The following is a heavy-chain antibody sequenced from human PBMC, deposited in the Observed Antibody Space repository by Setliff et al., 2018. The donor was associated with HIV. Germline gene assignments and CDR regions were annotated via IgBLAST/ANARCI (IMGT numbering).Heavy chain of an antibody. CDR2: IYYSGST. Sequence: PSETLSLTCTVSGGSVSSGSYYWSWIRQPPGKGLEWIGYIYYSGSTNYNPSLKSRVTISVDTSKNQFSLKTSSVTAADTAVYYCARGSPLLWFGELPDYWGQGTLVTVSS. V-gene: IGHV4-61*01. D-gene: IGHD3-10*01. J-gene: IGHJ4*02. CDR3: ARGSPLLWFGELPDY. CDR1: GGSVSSGSYY.